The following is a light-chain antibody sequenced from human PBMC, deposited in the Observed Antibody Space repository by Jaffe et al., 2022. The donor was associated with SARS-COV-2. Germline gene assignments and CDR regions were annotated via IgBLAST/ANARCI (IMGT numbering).Light chain of an antibody. CDR2: DNN. CDR3: GTWDNRSSVFV. J-gene: IGLJ7*01. CDR1: TSNIGNNC. Sequence: QSVLTQPPSVSAAPGQKVTISCSGSTSNIGNNCVSWYQQLPGTAPKLLLYDNNMRPSGIPDRFSGSKSGTSATLGITGLQTGDEADYYCGTWDNRSSVFVFGGGTQLTVL. V-gene: IGLV1-51*01.